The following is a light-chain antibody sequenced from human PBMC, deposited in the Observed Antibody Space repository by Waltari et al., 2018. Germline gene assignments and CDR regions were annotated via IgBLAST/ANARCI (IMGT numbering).Light chain of an antibody. V-gene: IGLV3-25*03. J-gene: IGLJ2*01. CDR1: ALSRHF. Sequence: SFALNQPPSVSVSPGQTARNTCSADALSRHFAYWYRQRPGQAPLLLIYKDKERPLGIPDRISGSSSGTTATLTISGVQAEDEADYFCQSSDSGGFVTFGDGTKLTV. CDR2: KDK. CDR3: QSSDSGGFVT.